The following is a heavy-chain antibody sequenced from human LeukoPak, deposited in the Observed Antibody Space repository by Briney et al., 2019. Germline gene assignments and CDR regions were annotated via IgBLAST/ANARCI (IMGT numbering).Heavy chain of an antibody. V-gene: IGHV3-48*03. J-gene: IGHJ5*02. Sequence: GGSLRLSCTASGFTFGDYAMNWVRHAPGKGLEWVSYISSSGSTIYYADSVKGRFTISRDNAKNSLYLQMNSLRAEDTAVYYCARDALGAYCGGDCDPSWGQGTLVTVSS. CDR1: GFTFGDYA. CDR2: ISSSGSTI. CDR3: ARDALGAYCGGDCDPS. D-gene: IGHD2-21*02.